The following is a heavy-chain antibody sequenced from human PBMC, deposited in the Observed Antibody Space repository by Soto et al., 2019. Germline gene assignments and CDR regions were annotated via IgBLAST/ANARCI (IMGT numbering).Heavy chain of an antibody. CDR2: IIPILVTP. CDR1: GDTPSTYA. CDR3: AILGLDVDS. Sequence: QVQLVQSGAEVQKPGSSVNVSCKASGDTPSTYAISWVRQAPGQGLEWMGGIIPILVTPNYAQRFQGRITISADTSTRTTYMELNSVISDDTAVFYCAILGLDVDSWGQGTLVIVSS. V-gene: IGHV1-69*14. D-gene: IGHD3-16*01. J-gene: IGHJ4*02.